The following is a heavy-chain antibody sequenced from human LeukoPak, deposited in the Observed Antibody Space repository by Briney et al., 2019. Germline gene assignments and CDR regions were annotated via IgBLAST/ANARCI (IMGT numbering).Heavy chain of an antibody. D-gene: IGHD7-27*01. CDR3: VRTPPNWGFDY. J-gene: IGHJ4*02. Sequence: ASVKVSCKASGYTFTAHDINWVRQATGQGLEWLGWMSPNSGDTGYAQKFQGRVTMTSDSSISTAYMELSSLRSEDTAIYYCVRTPPNWGFDYWGQGTLVTVSS. CDR2: MSPNSGDT. V-gene: IGHV1-8*01. CDR1: GYTFTAHD.